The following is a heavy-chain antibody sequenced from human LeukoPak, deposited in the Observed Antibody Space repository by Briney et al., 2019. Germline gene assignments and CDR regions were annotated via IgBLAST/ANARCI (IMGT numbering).Heavy chain of an antibody. CDR2: INPNSGDT. D-gene: IGHD5-18*01. Sequence: ASVKVSCRASGYTFTGYHMHWVRQAPGQGLEWMGRINPNSGDTNYAQNFQGRVTMTRDTSINTAYMELSRLRSDDTAVYYCARGRYSYGTLTGFDYWGQGTLVTVSS. CDR3: ARGRYSYGTLTGFDY. J-gene: IGHJ4*02. V-gene: IGHV1-2*06. CDR1: GYTFTGYH.